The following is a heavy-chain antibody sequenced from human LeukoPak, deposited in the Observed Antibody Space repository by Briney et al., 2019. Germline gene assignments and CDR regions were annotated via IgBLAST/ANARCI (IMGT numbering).Heavy chain of an antibody. V-gene: IGHV4-30-2*01. J-gene: IGHJ4*02. Sequence: SQTLSLTCAVSGGSISSGGYSWSWIRQPPGKGLEWIGYIYHSGSTYYNPSLKSRVTISVDRSKNQFSLKLSSVTAADTAVYYCARAYGGNPKFDYWGQGTLVTVSS. CDR3: ARAYGGNPKFDY. D-gene: IGHD4-23*01. CDR1: GGSISSGGYS. CDR2: IYHSGST.